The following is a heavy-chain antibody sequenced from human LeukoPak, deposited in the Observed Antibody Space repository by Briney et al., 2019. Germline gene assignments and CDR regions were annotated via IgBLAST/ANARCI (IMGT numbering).Heavy chain of an antibody. CDR2: ISGSGGST. CDR3: ATLLGDGYDSSGYLDY. D-gene: IGHD3-22*01. J-gene: IGHJ4*02. Sequence: GGSLRLSCAASGFTFSSYAMSWVRQAPGKGLEWVSAISGSGGSTYYADSVKGRFTISRDNSKNTLYLQMNSLRAEDTAVYYCATLLGDGYDSSGYLDYWGQGTLVTVSS. V-gene: IGHV3-23*01. CDR1: GFTFSSYA.